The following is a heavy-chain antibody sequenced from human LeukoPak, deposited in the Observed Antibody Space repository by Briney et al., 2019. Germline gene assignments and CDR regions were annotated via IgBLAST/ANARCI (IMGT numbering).Heavy chain of an antibody. D-gene: IGHD2-2*01. J-gene: IGHJ4*02. CDR1: GYTFTGYY. CDR3: ARYCSTATCSEGDVY. CDR2: KNPNSGDT. V-gene: IGHV1-2*02. Sequence: ASVMVSCKASGYTFTGYYIHWVRQAPGQGLEWMGWKNPNSGDTKYAQKFQGRVTMTRDTSISTAYMELNSLRSDDTAVYYCARYCSTATCSEGDVYWGQGTLVTVSS.